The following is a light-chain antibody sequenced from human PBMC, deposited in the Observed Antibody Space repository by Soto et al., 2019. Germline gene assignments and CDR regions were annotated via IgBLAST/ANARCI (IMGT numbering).Light chain of an antibody. CDR2: GAS. CDR1: QSVSSN. CDR3: QQYNNLPRT. V-gene: IGKV3-15*01. J-gene: IGKJ1*01. Sequence: ERVMRPSPAPVSVSAGERATLSCRASQSVSSNLSWYQQKPGQAPRPLIYGASTRATGIPARFSGSGSGTEFTLTISILHSEDFAVYYCQQYNNLPRTFGQRTKVEIK.